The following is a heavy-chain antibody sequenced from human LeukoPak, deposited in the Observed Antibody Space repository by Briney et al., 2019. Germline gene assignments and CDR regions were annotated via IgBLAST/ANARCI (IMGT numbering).Heavy chain of an antibody. CDR2: IHYSGST. Sequence: PSETLSLTCTVSGGSISSYYWSWIRQPPGKGLEWIGYIHYSGSTNYNPSLKSRVTISVDKSKNQFSLKLSSVTAADTAVYYCARSEASIEDWFDPWGQGTLVTVSS. CDR3: ARSEASIEDWFDP. J-gene: IGHJ5*02. V-gene: IGHV4-59*12. D-gene: IGHD2-21*01. CDR1: GGSISSYY.